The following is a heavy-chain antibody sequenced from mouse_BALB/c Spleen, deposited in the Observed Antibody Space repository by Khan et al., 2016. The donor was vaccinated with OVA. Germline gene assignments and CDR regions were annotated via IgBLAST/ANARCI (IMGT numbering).Heavy chain of an antibody. J-gene: IGHJ4*01. CDR2: VSPGSGSP. D-gene: IGHD1-1*01. CDR1: GYTFTSYW. V-gene: IGHV1S41*01. Sequence: DLVKPGASVKLSCKASGYTFTSYWINWIKQRPGQGLEWIGRVSPGSGSPYYNEMFKGKATVTVDKSASTAYIQLNSLSSEDSAVYFCTRCNYYGNSSYAMDYWGQGTSVTVSS. CDR3: TRCNYYGNSSYAMDY.